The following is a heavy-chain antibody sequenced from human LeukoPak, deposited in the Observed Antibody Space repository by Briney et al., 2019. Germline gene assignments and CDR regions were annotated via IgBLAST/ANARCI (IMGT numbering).Heavy chain of an antibody. D-gene: IGHD6-6*01. CDR3: AKARRYSSSSGSDY. V-gene: IGHV3-23*01. Sequence: GGSLRLSCAASGFNFASNWMHWVRQAPGKGLEWVSAISGSGGSTYYADSVKGRFTISRDNSKNTLYLQMNSLRAEDTAVYYCAKARRYSSSSGSDYWGQGTLVTVSS. CDR1: GFNFASNW. J-gene: IGHJ4*02. CDR2: ISGSGGST.